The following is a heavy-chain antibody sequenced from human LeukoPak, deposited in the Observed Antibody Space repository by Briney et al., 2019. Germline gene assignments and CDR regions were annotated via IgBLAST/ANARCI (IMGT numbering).Heavy chain of an antibody. CDR2: IYHSGTS. D-gene: IGHD3-22*01. CDR1: GESISRVYY. V-gene: IGHV4-38-2*01. Sequence: PSETLSLTCPVSGESISRVYYWGWIRQPPGKGLEWVGTIYHSGTSYYNPSLKSRVTISLDTSKNQFSLKLSSATAADTAVYYRARHQYYDSRGSHYYSYYYMDVWGKGTTVTGSS. CDR3: ARHQYYDSRGSHYYSYYYMDV. J-gene: IGHJ6*03.